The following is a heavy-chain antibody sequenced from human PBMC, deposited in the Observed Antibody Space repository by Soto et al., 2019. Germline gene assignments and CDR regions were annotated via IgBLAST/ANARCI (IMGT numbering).Heavy chain of an antibody. Sequence: HVQLLQSGGELKKPGASVKVSCNTSGFTFNTDFISWVRQAPGQGLEWMGWISPYNGNTKYGEKFQGRVTMTTDTITRTAYMELRNLRIDDTAVYYCARDTSNSFDYWGHGTLVTVSS. CDR3: ARDTSNSFDY. CDR2: ISPYNGNT. J-gene: IGHJ4*01. V-gene: IGHV1-18*01. D-gene: IGHD2-2*01. CDR1: GFTFNTDF.